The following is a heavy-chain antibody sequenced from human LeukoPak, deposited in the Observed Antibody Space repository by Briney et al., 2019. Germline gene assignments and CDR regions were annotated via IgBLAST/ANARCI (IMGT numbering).Heavy chain of an antibody. CDR3: ARDQYDSVWGSHRPYFDY. CDR1: GYTFSSYG. Sequence: ASVTVSCKASGYTFSSYGISWVRQAPGQGLEWMGWISVHNGNPEYAQKFQGGVIMTTDTFTSTAYMELRSLRSDDTAVYYCARDQYDSVWGSHRPYFDYWGQGTLVTVSS. J-gene: IGHJ4*02. V-gene: IGHV1-18*01. D-gene: IGHD3-16*02. CDR2: ISVHNGNP.